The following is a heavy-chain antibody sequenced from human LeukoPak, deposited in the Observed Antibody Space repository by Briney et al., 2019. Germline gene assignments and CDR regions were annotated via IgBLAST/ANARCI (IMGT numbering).Heavy chain of an antibody. D-gene: IGHD3-10*01. CDR3: ARTYYGSGSYYNNWFDP. CDR1: GGSFSGYY. J-gene: IGHJ5*02. V-gene: IGHV4-34*01. Sequence: SETLSLTCAVYGGSFSGYYWSWIRQPPGKGLEWIGEINHSGSTNYNPSLKSRVTISVDTSKNQFSLKLSSVTPEDTAVYYCARTYYGSGSYYNNWFDPWGQGTLVTVSS. CDR2: INHSGST.